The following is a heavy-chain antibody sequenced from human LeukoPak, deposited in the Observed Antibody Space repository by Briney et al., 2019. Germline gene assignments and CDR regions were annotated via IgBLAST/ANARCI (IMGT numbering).Heavy chain of an antibody. CDR2: ISYDGSNK. J-gene: IGHJ4*02. V-gene: IGHV3-30-3*01. CDR3: AKAIRITMIVVRGRYFDY. D-gene: IGHD3-22*01. CDR1: GFTFSSYA. Sequence: GGSLRLSCAASGFTFSSYAMHWVRQAPGKGLEWVAVISYDGSNKYYADSVKGRFTISRDNSKNTLYLQMNSLRAEDTAVYYCAKAIRITMIVVRGRYFDYWGQGTLVTVSS.